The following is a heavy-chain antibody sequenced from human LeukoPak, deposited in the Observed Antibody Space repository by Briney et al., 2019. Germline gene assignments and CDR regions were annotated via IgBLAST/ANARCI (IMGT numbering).Heavy chain of an antibody. Sequence: PSETLSLTCAVYGGSFSGYYWTWIRQPPGKGLEWIGEIHYSGSVTYNPSLKSRVTITADTSNNQFSLKVNSVTAADTAVYYCARGTDAYKCGNSWGQGTLVTVS. J-gene: IGHJ4*02. CDR1: GGSFSGYY. V-gene: IGHV4-34*01. CDR2: IHYSGSV. CDR3: ARGTDAYKCGNS. D-gene: IGHD5-24*01.